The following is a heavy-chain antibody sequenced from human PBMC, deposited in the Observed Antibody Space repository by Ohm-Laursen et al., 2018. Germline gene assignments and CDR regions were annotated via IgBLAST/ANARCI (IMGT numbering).Heavy chain of an antibody. V-gene: IGHV3-48*03. CDR2: ISRSGGTI. D-gene: IGHD5-18*01. J-gene: IGHJ6*02. CDR1: GFTFSSFE. Sequence: SLRLSCTASGFTFSSFEMNWVRQAPGKGLEGVSYISRSGGTIYYADSVKGRFTISRDNAKNSLYLQMNSLRAEDTALYHCAREGQLNGMDVWGQGTTVTVSS. CDR3: AREGQLNGMDV.